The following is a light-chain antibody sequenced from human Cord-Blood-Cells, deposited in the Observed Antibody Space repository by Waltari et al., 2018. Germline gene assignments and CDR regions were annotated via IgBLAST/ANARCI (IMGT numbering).Light chain of an antibody. CDR2: DAS. J-gene: IGKJ5*01. Sequence: EIVLTQSPATLSLSPGERATLSCRASQSVRSYLAWYQQKPGQAPRLLIYDASNRATGSPARFSGSGSGTDFTLTISSREPEEFAVYYCQQRSNWPITFGQGTRLEIK. CDR3: QQRSNWPIT. V-gene: IGKV3-11*01. CDR1: QSVRSY.